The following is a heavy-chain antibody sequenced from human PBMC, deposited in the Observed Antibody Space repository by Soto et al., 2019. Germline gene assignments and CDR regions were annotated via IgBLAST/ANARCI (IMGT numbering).Heavy chain of an antibody. CDR3: ARVYGGSGYYGPSYYYYHYMDV. CDR2: IYYSGST. J-gene: IGHJ6*03. Sequence: SETLSLTCTVSGGSISSYYWSWIRQPPGKGLEWIGYIYYSGSTNYNPSLKSRVTISVDTSKNQFSLKLSSVTAADTAVYYCARVYGGSGYYGPSYYYYHYMDVWGKGTTDPVSS. V-gene: IGHV4-59*01. CDR1: GGSISSYY. D-gene: IGHD3-3*01.